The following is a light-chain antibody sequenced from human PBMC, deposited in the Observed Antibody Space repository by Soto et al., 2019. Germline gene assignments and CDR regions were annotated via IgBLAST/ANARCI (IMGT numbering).Light chain of an antibody. CDR2: EIS. CDR1: SSDVGGYNY. V-gene: IGLV2-14*03. Sequence: QSALTQPASVSGSPGQSITVSCTGTSSDVGGYNYVSWYQQHPGKAPKLMVYEISNRPSGVSDRFSGSKSGNTASLTISGLQAVDEAHYYCSSYTSSSTMVFGGGTKLTVL. CDR3: SSYTSSSTMV. J-gene: IGLJ2*01.